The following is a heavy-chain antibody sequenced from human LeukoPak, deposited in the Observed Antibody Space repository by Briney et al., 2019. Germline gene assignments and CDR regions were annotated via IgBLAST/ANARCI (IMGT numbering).Heavy chain of an antibody. CDR3: ARSSITLIVVVPPLGVDY. D-gene: IGHD3-22*01. Sequence: SQTLSLTCTVSGGSISSSSYYWGWIRQPPGKGLEWIGSIYYSGSIYYNPSLKSRVTISVDTSKNQFSLKLSSVTAADTAVYYCARSSITLIVVVPPLGVDYWGQEPLVTVSS. CDR1: GGSISSSSYY. CDR2: IYYSGSI. V-gene: IGHV4-39*07. J-gene: IGHJ4*02.